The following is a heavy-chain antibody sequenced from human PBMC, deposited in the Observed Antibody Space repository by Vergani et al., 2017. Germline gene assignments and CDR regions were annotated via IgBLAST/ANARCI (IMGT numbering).Heavy chain of an antibody. CDR1: GFTFRQYY. J-gene: IGHJ6*04. CDR3: ARSLDPTHYDVLDV. Sequence: QVHLVESGGDLVKPGGSLRLSCAASGFTFRQYYMSWIRQAPGKGLEWVAYIRSSGRMIEYPDSVKGRFTISRDNSKNSLSLQMDSLRADDTAIYYCARSLDPTHYDVLDVWGKGTAVTVSS. D-gene: IGHD3-16*02. CDR2: IRSSGRMI. V-gene: IGHV3-11*01.